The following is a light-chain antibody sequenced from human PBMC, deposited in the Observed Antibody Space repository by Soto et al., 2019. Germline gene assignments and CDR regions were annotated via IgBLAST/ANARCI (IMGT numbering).Light chain of an antibody. J-gene: IGKJ4*01. CDR1: HSISSN. V-gene: IGKV3-15*01. Sequence: EIVMTQSPATLSVSPGERATLFCRASHSISSNLAWYQQKAGQAPRLLIYGTSTRATGIPARFSGSGSGTEFTLTISSLQSEDFAVYYCQQYNNWPPLTFGGGTKVEIK. CDR2: GTS. CDR3: QQYNNWPPLT.